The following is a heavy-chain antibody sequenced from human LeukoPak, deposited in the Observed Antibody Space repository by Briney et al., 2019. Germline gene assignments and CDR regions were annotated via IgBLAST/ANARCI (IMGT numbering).Heavy chain of an antibody. Sequence: RGSLRLSCSASGFLFNDYSMNWVRQAPGKGLEWISYIGIDSGNTHYADSVRGRFVISADRATNSVYLHMTRLRVDDTAVYYCARDFRFAFDNWGQGTLVTVSS. D-gene: IGHD3-10*01. CDR3: ARDFRFAFDN. CDR2: IGIDSGNT. V-gene: IGHV3-48*01. J-gene: IGHJ4*02. CDR1: GFLFNDYS.